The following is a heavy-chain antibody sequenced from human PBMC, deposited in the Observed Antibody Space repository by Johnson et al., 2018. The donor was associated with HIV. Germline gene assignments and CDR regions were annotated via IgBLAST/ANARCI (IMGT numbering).Heavy chain of an antibody. D-gene: IGHD3/OR15-3a*01. V-gene: IGHV3-33*08. CDR3: AREEDLHAFDI. CDR1: GFTFSDYG. CDR2: VWYDGRNK. J-gene: IGHJ3*02. Sequence: QVQLVESGGGVVQPGGSLRLSCAASGFTFSDYGMHWVRQAPGKGLEWVAVVWYDGRNKHYADSVKGRFTISRDNSINTVSLQMNSLRAEDTAVYYCAREEDLHAFDIWGQGTMVTVSS.